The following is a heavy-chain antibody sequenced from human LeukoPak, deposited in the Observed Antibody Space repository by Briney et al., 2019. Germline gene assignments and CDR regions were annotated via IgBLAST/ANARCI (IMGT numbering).Heavy chain of an antibody. D-gene: IGHD3-22*01. Sequence: SETLSLTRTVSGGSISSYYWSWIRQPPGKGLEWIGYIYYSGSTNYNPSLKSRVTISVDTSKNQFSLKLSSVTAADTAVYYCARKAYYYDSSGYYHYFDYWGQGTLVTVSS. CDR1: GGSISSYY. V-gene: IGHV4-59*01. CDR2: IYYSGST. J-gene: IGHJ4*02. CDR3: ARKAYYYDSSGYYHYFDY.